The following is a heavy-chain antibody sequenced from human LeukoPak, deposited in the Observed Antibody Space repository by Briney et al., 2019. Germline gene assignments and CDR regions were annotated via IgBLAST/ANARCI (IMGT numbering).Heavy chain of an antibody. CDR2: ISSGSSAI. CDR3: ARGHMAVTRHFDF. J-gene: IGHJ4*02. V-gene: IGHV3-21*01. Sequence: GGSLRLSCEASGFTFTTYSMTWVRQAPGKGLEWVSIISSGSSAIFSADALKGRFTTSRDDAKNLLYLDMNSLRAEDTAVYYCARGHMAVTRHFDFWGQGTLVTVSS. CDR1: GFTFTTYS. D-gene: IGHD2-21*02.